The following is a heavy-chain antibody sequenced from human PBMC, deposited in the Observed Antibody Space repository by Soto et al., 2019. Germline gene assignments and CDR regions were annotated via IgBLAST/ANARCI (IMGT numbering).Heavy chain of an antibody. V-gene: IGHV3-30*18. Sequence: PGGSLRLSCAASGFTFSNYGMHWVRLAPGKGLEWVAVISYDGSNKYYVDSVKGRFTISRDSSKNTLYLQMNSLRAEDTAVYYCAEVHCSSTTCYPNYYYYYGMDVWGQGTTVTVSS. J-gene: IGHJ6*02. D-gene: IGHD2-2*01. CDR2: ISYDGSNK. CDR3: AEVHCSSTTCYPNYYYYYGMDV. CDR1: GFTFSNYG.